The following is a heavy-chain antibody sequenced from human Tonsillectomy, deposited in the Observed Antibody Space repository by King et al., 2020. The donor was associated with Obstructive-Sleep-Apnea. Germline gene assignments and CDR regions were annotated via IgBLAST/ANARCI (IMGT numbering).Heavy chain of an antibody. CDR3: AGGGNSRGAFDF. CDR2: IYYTGST. J-gene: IGHJ4*01. V-gene: IGHV4-59*01. CDR1: GGSITSYY. Sequence: VQLQESGPGLVKPSETLSLTCTVSGGSITSYYWSWIRQTPGKGLEWIGYIYYTGSTNHNPSLRRRVTLSVDTSKNQFSLKLSSVTAADTAGYYCAGGGNSRGAFDFWGQGTLVTVSS. D-gene: IGHD4-23*01.